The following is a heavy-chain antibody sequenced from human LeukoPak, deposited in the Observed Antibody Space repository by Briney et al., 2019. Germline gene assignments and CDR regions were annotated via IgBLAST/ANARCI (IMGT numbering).Heavy chain of an antibody. D-gene: IGHD6-13*01. V-gene: IGHV4-31*03. J-gene: IGHJ4*02. CDR1: GGSISSGGYY. CDR2: IYYSGST. CDR3: ARVSSSWIDY. Sequence: NSSETLSLTCTVSGGSISSGGYYWSWIRQHPGKGLEWIGYIYYSGSTYYNPSLKSRVTISVDTSKNQFSLKLSSVTAADTAVYYCARVSSSWIDYWGQGTLVTVSS.